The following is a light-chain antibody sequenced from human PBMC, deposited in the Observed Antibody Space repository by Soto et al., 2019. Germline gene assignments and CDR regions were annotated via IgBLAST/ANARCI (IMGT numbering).Light chain of an antibody. CDR3: AAWDDSLNGPVV. CDR2: SNN. CDR1: SSNIGSNT. V-gene: IGLV1-44*01. J-gene: IGLJ2*01. Sequence: QSVLTQPPSASGTPGQRVTISCSGSSSNIGSNTVNWYQPLPGTAPKLLIYSNNQRPSGVPDRFSGSKSGTSASLAIRGLQSEDEADYYCAAWDDSLNGPVVFGGGTKLTVL.